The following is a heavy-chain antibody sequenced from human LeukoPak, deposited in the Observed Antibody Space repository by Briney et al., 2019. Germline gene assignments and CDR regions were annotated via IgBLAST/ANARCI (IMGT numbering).Heavy chain of an antibody. V-gene: IGHV4-34*01. Sequence: SETLSLTCAVYGGSFSGYYWSWIRQPPGKGLEWIGEINHSGSTNYNPSLKSRVTISVDMSKNQFSLKLSSVTAADTAVYYCARRPTYSNYANWFDPWGQGTLVTVSS. CDR1: GGSFSGYY. J-gene: IGHJ5*02. D-gene: IGHD4-11*01. CDR3: ARRPTYSNYANWFDP. CDR2: INHSGST.